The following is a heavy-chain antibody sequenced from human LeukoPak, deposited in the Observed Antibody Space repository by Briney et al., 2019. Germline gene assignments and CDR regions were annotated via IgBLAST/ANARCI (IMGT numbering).Heavy chain of an antibody. CDR3: ARDYYDSSGYYYGWGYYYYYYMDV. V-gene: IGHV1-8*01. CDR2: MNPNSGNT. CDR1: GYTFTSYD. J-gene: IGHJ6*03. Sequence: ASVKVSCKASGYTFTSYDINWVRQATGQGLEWMGWMNPNSGNTGYAQKFQGRVTMTRNTSISTAYMELSSLRSEDTAVYYCARDYYDSSGYYYGWGYYYYYYMDVWGKGTTVTISS. D-gene: IGHD3-22*01.